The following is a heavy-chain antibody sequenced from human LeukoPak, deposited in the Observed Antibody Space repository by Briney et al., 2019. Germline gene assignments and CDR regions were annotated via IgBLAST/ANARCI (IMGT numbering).Heavy chain of an antibody. V-gene: IGHV1-69*13. J-gene: IGHJ6*02. CDR2: IIPIFGTA. CDR3: ASGPHGSGKGGYYYYYGMDV. D-gene: IGHD3-10*01. CDR1: GGTFSSYA. Sequence: ASVKVSCKASGGTFSSYAISWVRQAPGQGLEWMGGIIPIFGTANYAQKFQGRVTITADESTSTAYMELSSLRSEDTAVYYCASGPHGSGKGGYYYYYGMDVWGQGTTVTVSS.